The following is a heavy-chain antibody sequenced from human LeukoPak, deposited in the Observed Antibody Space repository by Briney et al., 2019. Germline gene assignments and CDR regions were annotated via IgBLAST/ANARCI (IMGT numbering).Heavy chain of an antibody. CDR3: ARFSPFAGWFDP. CDR2: INAGNGNT. CDR1: GYTFTSYA. V-gene: IGHV1-3*01. Sequence: GASVNVSCKASGYTFTSYAMHWVRQAPGQRLEWMGWINAGNGNTKYSQKFQGRVTITRDTSASTAYMELSSLRSEDTAVYYCARFSPFAGWFDPWGQGTLVTVSS. J-gene: IGHJ5*02.